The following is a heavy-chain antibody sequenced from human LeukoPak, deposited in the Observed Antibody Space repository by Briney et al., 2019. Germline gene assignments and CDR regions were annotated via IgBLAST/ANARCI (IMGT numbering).Heavy chain of an antibody. V-gene: IGHV3-15*01. J-gene: IGHJ4*02. CDR2: IKKKTDGGTT. CDR1: GFTFSNTW. D-gene: IGHD3-10*01. CDR3: VGSFLGY. Sequence: PGGSLRLSCAGSGFTFSNTWMSWVRQAPGKGLEWVGRIKKKTDGGTTDYTAPVKGRFTISRDDSENTLYLQMNSLTTEDTAVYYCVGSFLGYWGQGTLVTVSS.